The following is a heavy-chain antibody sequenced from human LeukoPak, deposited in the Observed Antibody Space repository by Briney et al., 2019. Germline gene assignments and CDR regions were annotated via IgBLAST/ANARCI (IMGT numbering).Heavy chain of an antibody. V-gene: IGHV2-5*02. CDR2: INWDDQK. Sequence: ESGPTLVKPTQTLTLTCTFSGFSLTTSGVGVGWIRQPPGKALEWLALINWDDQKVYSPSLRSRLSITKDTSKNQVVLTMTNVDPVDTATYYCAHRRDSSGYQYRYWFAPWGQGTLVTVSS. CDR3: AHRRDSSGYQYRYWFAP. J-gene: IGHJ5*02. D-gene: IGHD3-22*01. CDR1: GFSLTTSGVG.